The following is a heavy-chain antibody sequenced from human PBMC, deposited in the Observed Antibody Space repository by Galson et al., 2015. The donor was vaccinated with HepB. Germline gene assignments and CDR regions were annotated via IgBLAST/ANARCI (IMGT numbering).Heavy chain of an antibody. J-gene: IGHJ4*02. Sequence: SLRLSCAASGFTVSSNYMSWVRQAPGKGLEWVSVIYSGGSTYYADSVKGRFTISRDNSKNTLYLQMNSLRAEDTAVYYGARAGYDTTYPFDYWGQGTLVTVSS. D-gene: IGHD3-22*01. CDR2: IYSGGST. CDR1: GFTVSSNY. CDR3: ARAGYDTTYPFDY. V-gene: IGHV3-66*02.